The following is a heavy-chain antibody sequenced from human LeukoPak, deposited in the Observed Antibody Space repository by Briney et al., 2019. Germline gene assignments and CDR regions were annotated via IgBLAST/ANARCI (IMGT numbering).Heavy chain of an antibody. CDR3: ARGFSSGYYYYYYGMDV. CDR1: GGSISRGDYH. D-gene: IGHD3-22*01. CDR2: IYYSGNS. V-gene: IGHV4-30-4*02. J-gene: IGHJ6*02. Sequence: SETLSLTCSVSGGSISRGDYHWSWIRQPPGKGLEWIGRIYYSGNSYYNPSLKSRVTISVDTSKNQFSLKLSSVTAADTAVYYCARGFSSGYYYYYYGMDVWGQGTTVTVSS.